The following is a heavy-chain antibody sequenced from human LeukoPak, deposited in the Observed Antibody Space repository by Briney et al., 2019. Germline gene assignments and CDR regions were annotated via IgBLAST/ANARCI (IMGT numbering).Heavy chain of an antibody. V-gene: IGHV3-21*01. CDR1: GFTFSNAW. Sequence: PGGSLRLSCAASGFTFSNAWMNWVRQAPGKGLEWVSSISSSSSYIYYADSVKGRFTISRDNAKNSLYLQMNSLRAEDTAVYYCAREDPYYYGMDVWGQGTTVTVSS. J-gene: IGHJ6*02. CDR2: ISSSSSYI. CDR3: AREDPYYYGMDV.